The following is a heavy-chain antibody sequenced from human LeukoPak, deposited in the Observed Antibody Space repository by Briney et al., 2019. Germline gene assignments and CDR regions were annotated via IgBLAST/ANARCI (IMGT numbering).Heavy chain of an antibody. J-gene: IGHJ3*02. CDR3: GYPGFVRHGYAFDI. Sequence: GESLKISCKDSGYSFTNYWIGWVRQLPGKGLEWMGVISLGDSDTKYSPSFQGQVTISGDKSISTAYLQWSSLKASDTAMYWSGYPGFVRHGYAFDIWGQGTMVTVSS. CDR2: ISLGDSDT. D-gene: IGHD3-3*01. V-gene: IGHV5-51*01. CDR1: GYSFTNYW.